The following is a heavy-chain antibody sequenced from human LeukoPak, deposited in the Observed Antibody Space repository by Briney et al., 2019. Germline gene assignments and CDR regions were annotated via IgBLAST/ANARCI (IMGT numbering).Heavy chain of an antibody. V-gene: IGHV1-2*02. CDR3: AREGTMIVKEALDY. D-gene: IGHD3-22*01. CDR1: GYTFTGYY. Sequence: PSVKVSCKASGYTFTGYYMHWVRQAPGQGLEWMGWINPNSGGTNYAQKFQGRVTMTRDTSISTAYMELSRLRSDDTAVYYCAREGTMIVKEALDYWGQGTLVTVSS. J-gene: IGHJ4*02. CDR2: INPNSGGT.